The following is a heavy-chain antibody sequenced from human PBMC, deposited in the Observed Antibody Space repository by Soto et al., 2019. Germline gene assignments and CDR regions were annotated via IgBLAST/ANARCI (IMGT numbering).Heavy chain of an antibody. CDR1: GGSISSSSYY. J-gene: IGHJ3*02. D-gene: IGHD2-21*01. CDR2: IYYSGST. V-gene: IGHV4-39*01. CDR3: ARHTRGGEKIDAFDI. Sequence: SETLSLTCTVSGGSISSSSYYWGWIRQPPGKGLEWIGSIYYSGSTYYNPSLKSRVTISVDTSKNQFSLKLSSVTAADTAVYYCARHTRGGEKIDAFDIWGQGTMVTVSS.